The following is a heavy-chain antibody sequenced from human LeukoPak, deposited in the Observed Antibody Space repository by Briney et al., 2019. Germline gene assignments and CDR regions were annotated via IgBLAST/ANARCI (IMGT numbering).Heavy chain of an antibody. Sequence: SETLSLTCAVYGGSFSGYYWSWIRQPPGKGLEWIGEINHSGNTNYNPSLKSRVTISVDTSKNQFSLKLSSLTAADAAVYYCARVGRIFRTHDEYFQHWGQGTLVTVSS. V-gene: IGHV4-34*01. J-gene: IGHJ1*01. D-gene: IGHD2-15*01. CDR3: ARVGRIFRTHDEYFQH. CDR2: INHSGNT. CDR1: GGSFSGYY.